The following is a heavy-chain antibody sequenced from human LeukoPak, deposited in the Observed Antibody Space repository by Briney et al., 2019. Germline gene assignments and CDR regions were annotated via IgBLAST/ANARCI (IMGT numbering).Heavy chain of an antibody. D-gene: IGHD6-13*01. J-gene: IGHJ4*02. CDR3: PRQSYASSWNPFDY. V-gene: IGHV3-23*01. CDR1: GFTFSNYA. Sequence: GGSLRLSCAAPGFTFSNYAMSWVRQAPRKGLEWVSNIRGGGITTYYADSAKGRFTISRDNSKNTKFLQMNSLRADDTAVYDCPRQSYASSWNPFDYWGQGILVTVSS. CDR2: IRGGGITT.